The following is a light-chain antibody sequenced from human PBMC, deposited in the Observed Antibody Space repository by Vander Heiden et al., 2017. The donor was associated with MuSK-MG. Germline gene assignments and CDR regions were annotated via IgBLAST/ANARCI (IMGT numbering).Light chain of an antibody. CDR3: LLTCSGSYV. CDR2: DTS. Sequence: QAVVTQEPSLTVSPGATVTLSCGSRPRPVTSGHYPYWFQQMPGQAPTTRIYDTSNEHPWTPARFSASLLGGKAALSLSGALPDDEADYYCLLTCSGSYVFGTGTKVTVL. J-gene: IGLJ1*01. CDR1: PRPVTSGHY. V-gene: IGLV7-46*01.